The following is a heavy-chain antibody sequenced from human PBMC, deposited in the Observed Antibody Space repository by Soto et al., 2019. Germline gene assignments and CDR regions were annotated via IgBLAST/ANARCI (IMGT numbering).Heavy chain of an antibody. CDR3: AIGLMYYYDSSSYPNILFDY. J-gene: IGHJ4*02. D-gene: IGHD3-22*01. CDR2: ISAYNGNT. V-gene: IGHV1-18*01. CDR1: GYTFTSYG. Sequence: ASVKVSCKASGYTFTSYGISWVRQAPGQGLEWMGWISAYNGNTNYAQKLQGRVTMTTDTSTSTAYMELRSLRSDDTAVYYCAIGLMYYYDSSSYPNILFDYWGQGTLVTVYS.